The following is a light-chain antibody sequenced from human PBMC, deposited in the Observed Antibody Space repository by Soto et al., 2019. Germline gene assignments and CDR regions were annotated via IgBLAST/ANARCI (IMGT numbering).Light chain of an antibody. Sequence: QSALTQPRSVSGSPGQSVTISCTGTSSDVGGYNYVSWYQQNPGKAPKLMIYDVSKRPSGVPDRFSGSKSDNTASLTISGLQAEDEADYYCCSYAGTYTLVVFGGGTKLTVL. CDR3: CSYAGTYTLVV. J-gene: IGLJ2*01. V-gene: IGLV2-11*01. CDR2: DVS. CDR1: SSDVGGYNY.